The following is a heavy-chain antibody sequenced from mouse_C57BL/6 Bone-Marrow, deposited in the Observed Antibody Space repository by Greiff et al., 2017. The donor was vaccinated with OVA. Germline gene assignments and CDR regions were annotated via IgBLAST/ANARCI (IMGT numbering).Heavy chain of an antibody. V-gene: IGHV1-59*01. J-gene: IGHJ2*01. Sequence: QVQLQQPGAELVRPGTSVKLSCKASGYTFTSYWMHWVKQRPGQGLEWIGVIDPSDSYTNYNQKFKGKATLTVDTSSSTAYMQLSSLTSEDSAVYYCARSGITTVVRYWGQGTTLTVSS. CDR3: ARSGITTVVRY. D-gene: IGHD1-1*01. CDR1: GYTFTSYW. CDR2: IDPSDSYT.